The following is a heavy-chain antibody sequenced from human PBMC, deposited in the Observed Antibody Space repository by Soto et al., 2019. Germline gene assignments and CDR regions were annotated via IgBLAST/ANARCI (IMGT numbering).Heavy chain of an antibody. V-gene: IGHV4-30-4*01. CDR3: ARVLERRLIDY. CDR1: GGSISSGDYY. D-gene: IGHD1-1*01. Sequence: SETLSLTCTVSGGSISSGDYYWSWIRQPPGKGLEWIGYLYYSGSTYYNPSLKSRVTISVDTSKNQFSLKLSSVTAADTAVYYCARVLERRLIDYWGQGTLVTVSS. CDR2: LYYSGST. J-gene: IGHJ4*02.